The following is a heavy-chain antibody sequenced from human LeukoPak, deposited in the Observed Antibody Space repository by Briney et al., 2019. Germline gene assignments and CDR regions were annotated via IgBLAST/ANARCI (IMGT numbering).Heavy chain of an antibody. V-gene: IGHV4-39*07. J-gene: IGHJ4*02. CDR2: INYSGTT. CDR3: ARGRWISGNYYNFDY. D-gene: IGHD1-26*01. Sequence: PSDTLSLTCSVPGGSITSSSYYWGWIRQPPGKGLEWIATINYSGTTHYNPSLESLVTISADTSSNHFSLKVNSVTAADTAMYYCARGRWISGNYYNFDYWGQGTLVTVSS. CDR1: GGSITSSSYY.